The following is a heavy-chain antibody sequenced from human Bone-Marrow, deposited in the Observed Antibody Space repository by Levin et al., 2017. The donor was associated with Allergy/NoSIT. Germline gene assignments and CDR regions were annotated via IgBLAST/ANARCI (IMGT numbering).Heavy chain of an antibody. D-gene: IGHD2-21*02. CDR2: IYYNGNT. V-gene: IGHV4-39*01. J-gene: IGHJ5*02. CDR3: SRQTDNWFDP. CDR1: GDSIFSGSYY. Sequence: PSETLSLVCIVSGDSIFSGSYYWAWIRQPPGTGLEWIGQIYYNGNTYYNSSLKSRVTISADTSKNQISLKLRSVTAADTAVYYCSRQTDNWFDPWGQGTLVTVSS.